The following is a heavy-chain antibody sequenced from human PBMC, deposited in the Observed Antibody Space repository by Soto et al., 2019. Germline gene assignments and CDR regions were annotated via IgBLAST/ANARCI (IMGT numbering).Heavy chain of an antibody. V-gene: IGHV1-69*13. Sequence: SVKVFCKASAGTFSSYAISCVRQAPRQGLEWLGGIIRIFGTANYAQKFQGRVTTTADESTSTAYIELSSLRSEDTAVKYCPRGHYYDSRLCMDVWGQGTTVTVSS. CDR1: AGTFSSYA. CDR2: IIRIFGTA. J-gene: IGHJ6*02. D-gene: IGHD3-22*01. CDR3: PRGHYYDSRLCMDV.